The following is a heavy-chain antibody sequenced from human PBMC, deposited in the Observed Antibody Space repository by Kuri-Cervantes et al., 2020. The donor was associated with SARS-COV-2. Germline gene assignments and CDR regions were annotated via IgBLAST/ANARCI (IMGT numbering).Heavy chain of an antibody. Sequence: GESLKISCAASGFFFGTYSMHWVRQAPGKGLEWVAGLSFDGNNDYYTQSVKGRFTISRDNSNNTLFLHMDSLRGDDTAVYYCARERGPDAGGFDIWGQGTMVTVSS. V-gene: IGHV3-30-3*01. J-gene: IGHJ3*02. CDR3: ARERGPDAGGFDI. CDR1: GFFFGTYS. CDR2: LSFDGNND. D-gene: IGHD2-15*01.